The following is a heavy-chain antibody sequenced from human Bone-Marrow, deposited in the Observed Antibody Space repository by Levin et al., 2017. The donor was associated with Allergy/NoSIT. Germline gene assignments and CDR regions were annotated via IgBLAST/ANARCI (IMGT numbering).Heavy chain of an antibody. CDR3: VKDRGSAYFYVGTGFDAFDI. CDR2: ISYDGGKK. D-gene: IGHD3-22*01. J-gene: IGHJ3*02. Sequence: GESLKISCVASGFRFNGFGMHWVRQAPGKGLEWVAVISYDGGKKHYADSVKGRFTISRDNSENTMYLEGDSLRPEDTARYFCVKDRGSAYFYVGTGFDAFDIWGQGTMVIVSS. CDR1: GFRFNGFG. V-gene: IGHV3-30*18.